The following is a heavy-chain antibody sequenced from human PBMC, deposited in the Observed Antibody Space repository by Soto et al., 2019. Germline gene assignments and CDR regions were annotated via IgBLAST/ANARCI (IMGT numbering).Heavy chain of an antibody. V-gene: IGHV3-13*04. CDR2: IGISGDT. D-gene: IGHD2-15*01. J-gene: IGHJ4*02. CDR3: ARGQEVGAHFFDS. Sequence: GGSLRLSCEASGFTFSKFDIHWVRQPTGKGLEWVSTIGISGDTYYAVSVKGRFTISRDNAKNSLSLQMNSLRAGDTALYFCARGQEVGAHFFDSWGQGTQVTVSS. CDR1: GFTFSKFD.